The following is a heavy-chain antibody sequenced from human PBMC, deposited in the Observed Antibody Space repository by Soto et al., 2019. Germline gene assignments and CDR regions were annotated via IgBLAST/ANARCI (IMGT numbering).Heavy chain of an antibody. V-gene: IGHV4-31*03. CDR3: AREGGGGVDC. D-gene: IGHD1-26*01. J-gene: IGHJ4*02. CDR1: GGSISSRTSY. CDR2: IYYGGDS. Sequence: QVQLQESGPGLVKPSQTLSLTCTVSGGSISSRTSYWSWIRQHPGKGLEWIGYIYYGGDSFYNPSLKSRVTIAIDTSENHFSRKLNSVTAADTAVYFGAREGGGGVDCWGQGTLVTVAS.